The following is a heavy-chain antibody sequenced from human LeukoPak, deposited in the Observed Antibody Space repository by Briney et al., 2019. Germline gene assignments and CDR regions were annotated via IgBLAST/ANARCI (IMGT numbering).Heavy chain of an antibody. J-gene: IGHJ4*02. CDR3: ARGSPVAGTAY. D-gene: IGHD6-19*01. V-gene: IGHV4-31*03. CDR1: GGSISSGGYY. CDR2: IYYSGST. Sequence: SETLSLTCTVSGGSISSGGYYWSWIRQHPGKGPEWIGYIYYSGSTYYNPSLKSRVTISVDTSKNQFSLKLSSVTAADTAVYYCARGSPVAGTAYWGQGTLVAVSS.